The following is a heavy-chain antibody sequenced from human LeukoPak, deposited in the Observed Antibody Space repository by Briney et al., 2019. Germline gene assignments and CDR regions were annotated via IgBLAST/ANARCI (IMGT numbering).Heavy chain of an antibody. V-gene: IGHV4-39*07. Sequence: SETLSLTCTVSSGSISTSNYYWGWVRQPPGKALEWIGNIFYSGSTYYSPSLKSRVTISVDTSKNQFSLKLSSVTAADTAVYYCARAMTGTTNFDYWGQGTLVTVSS. CDR1: SGSISTSNYY. J-gene: IGHJ4*02. D-gene: IGHD1-20*01. CDR3: ARAMTGTTNFDY. CDR2: IFYSGST.